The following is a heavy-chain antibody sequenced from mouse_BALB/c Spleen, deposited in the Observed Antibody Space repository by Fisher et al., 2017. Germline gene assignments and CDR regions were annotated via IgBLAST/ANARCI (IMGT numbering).Heavy chain of an antibody. J-gene: IGHJ4*01. CDR3: ARHDYYVYYAMDY. V-gene: IGHV5-9-3*01. Sequence: RFTISRDNAKNTLYLQMTSLRSEDTAMYYCARHDYYVYYAMDYWGQGTSVTVSS. D-gene: IGHD1-1*01.